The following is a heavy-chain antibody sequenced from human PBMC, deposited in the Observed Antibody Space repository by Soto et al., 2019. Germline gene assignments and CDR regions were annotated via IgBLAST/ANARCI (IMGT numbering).Heavy chain of an antibody. J-gene: IGHJ4*02. D-gene: IGHD3-22*01. V-gene: IGHV5-51*01. CDR2: IYPGDSDT. CDR3: ARLAYDSSGYTADY. CDR1: GYSFTDFC. Sequence: PGESLKISWEASGYSFTDFCIGLVSQMPGKGLEWMGIIYPGDSDTRYSPSFQGQVTISADKSISTAYLQWSSLKASDTAMYYCARLAYDSSGYTADYWGQGTLVTVSS.